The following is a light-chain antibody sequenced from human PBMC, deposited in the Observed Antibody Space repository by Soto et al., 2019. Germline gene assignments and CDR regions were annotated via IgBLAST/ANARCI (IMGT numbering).Light chain of an antibody. V-gene: IGLV1-44*01. CDR1: TSNIGSKT. J-gene: IGLJ1*01. CDR2: STN. CDR3: APWDDSLKGLYV. Sequence: QSVLTQPPSASGTPGQRVTISCSGNTSNIGSKTVSWYQQVPGAAPKLLIYSTNKCPSGVPDRFSGSKSGTSSSLPIIGVQSEDDADDYCAPWDDSLKGLYVFGAGTKLTVL.